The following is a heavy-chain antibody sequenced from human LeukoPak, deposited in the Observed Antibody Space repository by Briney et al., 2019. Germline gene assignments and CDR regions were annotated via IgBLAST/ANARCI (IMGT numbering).Heavy chain of an antibody. V-gene: IGHV4-34*01. Sequence: SETLSLTCAVPGGSSDDYHCSWLRQPPGKGLEWIGEIHPSGIFYYNSSLLGRVTISIDTSKSQFSLRLTSVTAADTAFYECARCRDPSGAVVYWGEGTLVTVSS. CDR3: ARCRDPSGAVVY. D-gene: IGHD5-24*01. CDR2: IHPSGIF. J-gene: IGHJ4*02. CDR1: GGSSDDYH.